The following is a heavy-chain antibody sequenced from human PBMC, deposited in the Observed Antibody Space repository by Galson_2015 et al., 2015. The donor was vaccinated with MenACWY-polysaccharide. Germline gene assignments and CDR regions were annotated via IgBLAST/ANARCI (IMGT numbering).Heavy chain of an antibody. J-gene: IGHJ3*02. V-gene: IGHV4-59*01. D-gene: IGHD2-21*01. CDR2: IYYSGST. CDR3: AREGDCGGDCYSPNDAFDI. CDR1: GGSISSYY. Sequence: ETLSLTCTVSGGSISSYYRSWIRQPPGKGLEWIGYIYYSGSTNYNPSLKSRVTISVDTSKNQFSLKLSSVTAADTAVYYCAREGDCGGDCYSPNDAFDIWGQGTMVTVSS.